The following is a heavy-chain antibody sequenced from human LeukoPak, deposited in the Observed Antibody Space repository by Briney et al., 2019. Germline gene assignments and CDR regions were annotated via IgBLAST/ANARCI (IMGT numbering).Heavy chain of an antibody. V-gene: IGHV3-23*01. D-gene: IGHD1-14*01. CDR2: ISGSGGST. J-gene: IGHJ3*02. Sequence: GGSLRLSCAASGFTFSTYAMSWVRQAPGKGLEWVSAISGSGGSTYYADSVKGRFTISRDNSKNTLYLQMNSLRAEDTAVYYCVKANPGAHAFDIWGQGTMVTVSS. CDR1: GFTFSTYA. CDR3: VKANPGAHAFDI.